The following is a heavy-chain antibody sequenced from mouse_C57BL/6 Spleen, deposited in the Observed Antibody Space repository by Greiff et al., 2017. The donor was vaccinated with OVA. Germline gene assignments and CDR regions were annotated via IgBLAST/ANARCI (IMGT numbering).Heavy chain of an antibody. CDR2: IDPSDSYT. Sequence: QVHVKQPGAELVKPGASVKLSCKASGYTFTSYWMQWVKQRPGQGLEWIGEIDPSDSYTNYNQKFKGKATLTVDTSSSTAYMQLSSLTSEDSAVYYCARSWDRDYWGQGTTLTVSS. CDR1: GYTFTSYW. V-gene: IGHV1-50*01. J-gene: IGHJ2*01. D-gene: IGHD3-3*01. CDR3: ARSWDRDY.